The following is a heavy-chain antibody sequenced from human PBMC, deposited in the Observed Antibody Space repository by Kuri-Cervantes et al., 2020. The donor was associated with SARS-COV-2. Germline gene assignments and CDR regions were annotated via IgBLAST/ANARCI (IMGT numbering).Heavy chain of an antibody. J-gene: IGHJ3*02. CDR3: ASSNLGLVREPNASGI. D-gene: IGHD6-13*01. V-gene: IGHV1-69*13. Sequence: SVKVSCKASGGTFSSYAINWVRQAPGQGLEWMGSIITIFGTANYAQKFQGRVTITADESTSTAYMELSSLGSEDTAVYECASSNLGLVREPNASGIWGQGTMVTVSS. CDR2: IITIFGTA. CDR1: GGTFSSYA.